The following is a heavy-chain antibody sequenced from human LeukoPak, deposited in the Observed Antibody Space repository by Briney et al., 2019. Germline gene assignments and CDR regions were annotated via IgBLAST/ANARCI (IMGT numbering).Heavy chain of an antibody. CDR3: ARHGRPEHYDFWSGYASTFDY. CDR1: GGSISSYY. J-gene: IGHJ4*02. CDR2: IYYGGST. Sequence: SETLSLTCTVSGGSISSYYWSWIRQPPGKGLEWIGYIYYGGSTNYNPSLKSRVTISVDTSKNQFSLKLSSVTAADTAVYYCARHGRPEHYDFWSGYASTFDYWGQGTLVTVSS. D-gene: IGHD3-3*01. V-gene: IGHV4-59*01.